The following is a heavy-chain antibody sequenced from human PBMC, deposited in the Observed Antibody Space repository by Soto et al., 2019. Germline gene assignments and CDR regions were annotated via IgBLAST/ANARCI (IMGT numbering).Heavy chain of an antibody. CDR1: GWSFSGYY. D-gene: IGHD5-12*01. CDR3: ARREWLRFFDY. Sequence: SETLSLTCAFYGWSFSGYYWSWIRQPPGKGLEWIGEINHSGSTSYNPSLKSRVTISVDTSKNQFSLKLSSVTAADTAVYYCARREWLRFFDYWGQGTLVTVSS. CDR2: INHSGST. V-gene: IGHV4-34*01. J-gene: IGHJ4*02.